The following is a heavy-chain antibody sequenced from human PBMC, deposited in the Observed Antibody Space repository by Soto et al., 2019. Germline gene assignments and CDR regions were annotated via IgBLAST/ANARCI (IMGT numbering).Heavy chain of an antibody. Sequence: ASVTVSCKASGYTFTSYGISWVRQAPGQGLEWMGWISAYNGNTNYAQKLQGRVTMTTDTSTSTAYMELRSLRSDDTAVYYCARVDYCGSGSYTLNWFDPWGQGTRVIVSA. CDR3: ARVDYCGSGSYTLNWFDP. CDR1: GYTFTSYG. J-gene: IGHJ5*02. D-gene: IGHD3-10*01. V-gene: IGHV1-18*01. CDR2: ISAYNGNT.